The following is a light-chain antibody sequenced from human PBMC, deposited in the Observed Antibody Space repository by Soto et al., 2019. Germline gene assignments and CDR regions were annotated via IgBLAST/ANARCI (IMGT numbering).Light chain of an antibody. Sequence: DIQMTQSPSTLSASVGDRVTITCRASQTITTWLAWYQQKPGKAPKLLIYKASTLESGVPSRFSGSGSGTEFTLTINSLQPDDFATYYCQQYNSYSRTVGQGTKVDIK. CDR1: QTITTW. CDR3: QQYNSYSRT. J-gene: IGKJ1*01. CDR2: KAS. V-gene: IGKV1-5*03.